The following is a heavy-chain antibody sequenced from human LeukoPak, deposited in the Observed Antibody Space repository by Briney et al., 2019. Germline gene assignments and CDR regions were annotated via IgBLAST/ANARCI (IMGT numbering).Heavy chain of an antibody. Sequence: GGSLRLSCAASGFTFSSYGMHWVRQAPGKGLEWVAVIWYDGSNKYYADSVKGRFTISRDNAKNSLYLQMNSLRAEDTAVYYCARETAVAGTRWFDPWGQGTLVTVSS. V-gene: IGHV3-33*01. J-gene: IGHJ5*02. CDR3: ARETAVAGTRWFDP. CDR2: IWYDGSNK. CDR1: GFTFSSYG. D-gene: IGHD6-19*01.